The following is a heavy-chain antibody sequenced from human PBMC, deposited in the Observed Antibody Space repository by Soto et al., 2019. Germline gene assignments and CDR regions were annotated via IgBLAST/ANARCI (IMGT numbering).Heavy chain of an antibody. J-gene: IGHJ6*02. CDR1: GFTFSSYG. V-gene: IGHV3-33*01. D-gene: IGHD2-21*02. Sequence: PGGSLRLSCAASGFTFSSYGMHWVRQAPGKGLEWVAVIWYDGSNKYYADSVKGRFTISRDNSKNTLYLQMNSLRAEDTAVYYCAREYIVVVTAISYYYYGMDVWGQGTTVTVSS. CDR3: AREYIVVVTAISYYYYGMDV. CDR2: IWYDGSNK.